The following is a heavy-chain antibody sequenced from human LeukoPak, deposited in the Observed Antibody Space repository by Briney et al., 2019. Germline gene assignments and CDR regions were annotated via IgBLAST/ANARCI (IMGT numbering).Heavy chain of an antibody. CDR1: GGTFSSYA. CDR3: ARANYDFWSGYYTSYYYYGMDV. D-gene: IGHD3-3*01. V-gene: IGHV1-69*01. Sequence: SVKVSCTASGGTFSSYAISWVRQAPGQGLEWMGGIIPIFGTANYAQKFQGRVTITADESTSTAYMELGSLRSEDTAVYYCARANYDFWSGYYTSYYYYGMDVWGQGTTVTVSS. CDR2: IIPIFGTA. J-gene: IGHJ6*02.